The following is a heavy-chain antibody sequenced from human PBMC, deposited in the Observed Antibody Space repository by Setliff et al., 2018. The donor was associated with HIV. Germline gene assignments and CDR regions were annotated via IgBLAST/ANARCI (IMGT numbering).Heavy chain of an antibody. CDR2: FYYTGST. CDR1: AASIRSHY. CDR3: ARGDGYRANDAYYDTGMDV. J-gene: IGHJ6*02. D-gene: IGHD5-12*01. Sequence: PSETLSLTCTVSAASIRSHYWSWIRQSPGKGLEWIGNFYYTGSTDYNPSFKSRVTISLDKSNNQISLNLSSATAADTAVYYCARGDGYRANDAYYDTGMDVWGQGITVTVSS. V-gene: IGHV4-59*11.